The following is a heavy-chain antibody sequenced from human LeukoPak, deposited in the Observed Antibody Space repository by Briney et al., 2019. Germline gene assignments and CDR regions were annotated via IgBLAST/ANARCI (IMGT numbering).Heavy chain of an antibody. CDR2: GHHSGST. D-gene: IGHD3-3*01. J-gene: IGHJ6*03. Sequence: SETLSLTCTVSGYSISSNYYWGWVRQPPGKGLEWIGSGHHSGSTFYNPSLKSRVTVSVDTSKNQFSLKVTYVTAADTAVYYCARDGSRGGFWSGSSLHSMDVWGKGTPVTVSS. CDR3: ARDGSRGGFWSGSSLHSMDV. CDR1: GYSISSNYY. V-gene: IGHV4-38-2*02.